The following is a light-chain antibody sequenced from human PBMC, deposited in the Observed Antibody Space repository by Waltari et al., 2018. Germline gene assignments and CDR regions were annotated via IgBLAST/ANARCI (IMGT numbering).Light chain of an antibody. CDR3: QQGYSVPYT. J-gene: IGKJ2*01. V-gene: IGKV1-39*01. CDR2: AAS. CDR1: QTISNY. Sequence: DIQMTQSPSSLSASVGDRVIITGRASQTISNYLNWYQQKPGKAPKVLISAASTLQSGVPSRFSGSRSGTDFTLIITSLQPEDFATYYCQQGYSVPYTFGQGTKLEIK.